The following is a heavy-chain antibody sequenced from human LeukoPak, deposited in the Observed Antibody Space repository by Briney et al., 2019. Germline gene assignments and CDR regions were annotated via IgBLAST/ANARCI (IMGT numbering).Heavy chain of an antibody. J-gene: IGHJ6*02. CDR2: IHYSGST. CDR1: GGSISSYY. V-gene: IGHV4-59*12. CDR3: ARSGFGEWTGNYYYYYGMDV. Sequence: SETLSLTCTVSGGSISSYYWNWIRQPPGKGLEWIGYIHYSGSTNYIPSLKSRVTISVDKSKNQFSLKLSSVTAADTAVYYCARSGFGEWTGNYYYYYGMDVWGQGTTVTVSS. D-gene: IGHD3-10*01.